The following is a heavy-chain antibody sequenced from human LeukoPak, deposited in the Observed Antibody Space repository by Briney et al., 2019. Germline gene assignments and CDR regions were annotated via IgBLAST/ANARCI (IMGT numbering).Heavy chain of an antibody. J-gene: IGHJ4*02. CDR3: TLIQGWGSGSYYRDF. V-gene: IGHV3-15*01. Sequence: PGGSLRLSCAASGFSISNDWMSWVRQAPGKGLEWVARVKSRSAGETTDYAAPVKGRFTISRDDSKNTLNLQMNSLKTEDTAVYYCTLIQGWGSGSYYRDFWGQETLVTVSS. CDR1: GFSISNDW. D-gene: IGHD3-10*01. CDR2: VKSRSAGETT.